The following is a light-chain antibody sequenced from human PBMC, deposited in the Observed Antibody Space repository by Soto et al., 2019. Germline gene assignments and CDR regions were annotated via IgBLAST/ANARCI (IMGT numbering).Light chain of an antibody. Sequence: QVAQSPCTLFDSVGDAVTVTCRASQSVSGWLAWYQQKPGEAPKLLIYDASALQSGVPSRFSGSGSGTEFTLTISSLQPEDFTTYYCLQYNSYPPTFGQVTKAAI. CDR3: LQYNSYPPT. CDR2: DAS. CDR1: QSVSGW. V-gene: IGKV1-5*01. J-gene: IGKJ1*01.